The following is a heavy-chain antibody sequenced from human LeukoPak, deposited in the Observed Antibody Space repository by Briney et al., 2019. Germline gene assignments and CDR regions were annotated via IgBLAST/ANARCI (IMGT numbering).Heavy chain of an antibody. D-gene: IGHD6-19*01. CDR3: AKEAHSSGWYWGYNWFDP. CDR1: GFTFSSYG. J-gene: IGHJ5*02. V-gene: IGHV3-30*18. CDR2: ISYDGSNK. Sequence: PGGSLRLSCAASGFTFSSYGMHWVRQAPGKGLEWVAVISYDGSNKYYADSVKGRFTISRDNSKDTLYLQMNGLRAEDTAVYYCAKEAHSSGWYWGYNWFDPWGQGTLVTVSS.